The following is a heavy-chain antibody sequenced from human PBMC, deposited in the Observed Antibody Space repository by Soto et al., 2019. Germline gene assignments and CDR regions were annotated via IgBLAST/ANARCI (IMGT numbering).Heavy chain of an antibody. J-gene: IGHJ4*02. Sequence: SETLSLTCTVSGGSISGHYWSWIRQAPGKGLEWIGYIYYSGSTYYNPSLKNRVTISVDTSKNQFSLKLSSVTASDTAVYSCARHYGILTGYYQFDYWGLGTPVTVSS. CDR1: GGSISGHY. CDR3: ARHYGILTGYYQFDY. D-gene: IGHD3-9*01. V-gene: IGHV4-59*08. CDR2: IYYSGST.